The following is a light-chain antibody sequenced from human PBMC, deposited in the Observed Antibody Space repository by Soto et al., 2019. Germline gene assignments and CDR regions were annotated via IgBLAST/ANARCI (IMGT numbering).Light chain of an antibody. CDR3: QKNFSSPSIT. CDR2: AAS. V-gene: IGKV1-39*01. CDR1: HDIGTF. J-gene: IGKJ5*01. Sequence: DIQMTQSPSSMSASVGDSFTLTCRVSHDIGTFLNWYQQRPGEAPKLLIYAASNLKTGVPFRFSGSGSGTEFTLTISSLQPEDFATYYRQKNFSSPSITFGQGTRLEIK.